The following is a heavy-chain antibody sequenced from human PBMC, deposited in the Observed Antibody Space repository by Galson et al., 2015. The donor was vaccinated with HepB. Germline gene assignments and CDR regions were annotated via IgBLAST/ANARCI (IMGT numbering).Heavy chain of an antibody. V-gene: IGHV5-10-1*01. D-gene: IGHD2-21*02. CDR2: IDPSDSYT. CDR1: GYSFTSYW. CDR3: ARHRGMIVVVTALDY. J-gene: IGHJ4*02. Sequence: QSGAEVKKPGESLRISCKGSGYSFTSYWISWVRQMPGKGLEWMGRIDPSDSYTNYSPSFQGHVTISADKSISTAYLQWSSLKASDTAMYYCARHRGMIVVVTALDYWGQGTLVTVSS.